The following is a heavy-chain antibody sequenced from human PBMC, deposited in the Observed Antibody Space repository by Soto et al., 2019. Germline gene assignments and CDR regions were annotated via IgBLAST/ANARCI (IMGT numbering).Heavy chain of an antibody. CDR3: ARVRGSRTYYKGPSVF. J-gene: IGHJ4*02. V-gene: IGHV1-8*01. CDR1: GYTFTSYD. CDR2: MNPDNGNT. Sequence: QVQVVQSGAEVKKPGASVKVSCKTSGYTFTSYDINWVRQATGQGLEWMGWMNPDNGNTFFAHKFQGRVSMTSNTSISTVYMELRSLRTDDTAIYFCARVRGSRTYYKGPSVFWGQGSLVTV. D-gene: IGHD3-10*01.